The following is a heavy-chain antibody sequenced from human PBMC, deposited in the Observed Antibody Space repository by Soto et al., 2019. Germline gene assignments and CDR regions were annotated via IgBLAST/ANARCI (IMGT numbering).Heavy chain of an antibody. CDR3: ARTRATPASRNLDY. CDR1: GGSFSGYY. Sequence: SETLSLTCAVYGGSFSGYYLSWVRQSPGKGLEWIGEINPTGGTNYNPSLKSRVTISVDTSKDQFSLQLSSVTAADTAVYYCARTRATPASRNLDYWGQGTLVTVSS. V-gene: IGHV4-34*01. CDR2: INPTGGT. D-gene: IGHD1-1*01. J-gene: IGHJ4*02.